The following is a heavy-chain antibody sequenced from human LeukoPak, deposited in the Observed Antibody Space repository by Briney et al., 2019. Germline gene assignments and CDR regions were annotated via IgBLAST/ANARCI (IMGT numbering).Heavy chain of an antibody. D-gene: IGHD5-24*01. Sequence: SETLSLTCTVSGGSISSYYWSWIRQPPGKGLEWIGRIYTSGSTNYNPSLKSRVTISVDTSKNQFSLKLSSVTAADTAVYYCARDSRRDGYNLYAFDIWGQGTMVTVSS. CDR3: ARDSRRDGYNLYAFDI. J-gene: IGHJ3*02. V-gene: IGHV4-4*08. CDR2: IYTSGST. CDR1: GGSISSYY.